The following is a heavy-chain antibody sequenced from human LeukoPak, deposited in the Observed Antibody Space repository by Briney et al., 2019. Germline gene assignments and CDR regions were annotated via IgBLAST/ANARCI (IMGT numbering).Heavy chain of an antibody. Sequence: PGRSLRLSCAASGFTFSGYGMHWVRQAPGKGLEWVAVISYDGSNKYYADSVKGRFTISRDNSKNTLYLQMNSLRAEDTAVYYCAKDLKVHYYYGMDVWGQGTTVTVSS. CDR3: AKDLKVHYYYGMDV. CDR1: GFTFSGYG. J-gene: IGHJ6*02. CDR2: ISYDGSNK. V-gene: IGHV3-30*18.